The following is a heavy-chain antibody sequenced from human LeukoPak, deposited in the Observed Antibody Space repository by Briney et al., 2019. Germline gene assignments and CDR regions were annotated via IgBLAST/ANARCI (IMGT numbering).Heavy chain of an antibody. D-gene: IGHD7-27*01. CDR3: ARFLGFRPSYYYGMDV. CDR2: IYYSGST. V-gene: IGHV4-30-4*01. CDR1: GGSISSGDYY. J-gene: IGHJ6*02. Sequence: SETLSLTCTVSGGSISSGDYYWSWIRQPPGKGLEWNGYIYYSGSTYYNPSLKSRVTISVDTSKNQFSLKLSSVTAADTAVYYCARFLGFRPSYYYGMDVWGQGTTVTVSS.